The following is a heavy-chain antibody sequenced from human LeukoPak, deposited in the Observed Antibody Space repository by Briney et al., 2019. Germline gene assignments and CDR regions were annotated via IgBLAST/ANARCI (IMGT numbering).Heavy chain of an antibody. Sequence: AGGSLRLSCAASGFIFSSYAMSWVRQAPGKGLEWVSSISASGGNTYRADSVKGRFTISRDNSQNTLYLQMNSLRAEDTAVYYCAKESVGVRLGALDIWGQGTVVTVSS. V-gene: IGHV3-23*01. D-gene: IGHD1-26*01. CDR1: GFIFSSYA. CDR3: AKESVGVRLGALDI. J-gene: IGHJ3*02. CDR2: ISASGGNT.